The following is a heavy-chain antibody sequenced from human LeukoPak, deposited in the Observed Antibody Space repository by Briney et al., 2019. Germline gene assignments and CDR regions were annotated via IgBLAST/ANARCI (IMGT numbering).Heavy chain of an antibody. CDR1: GGSISSSSYY. J-gene: IGHJ5*02. Sequence: SETLSLTCTVSGGSISSSSYYWSWIRQPAGKGLEWIGRIYTSGSTNYNPSLKSRVTMSVDTSKNQFSLKLSSVTAADTAVYYCARGTWNCSSTSCYVDWFDPWGQGTLVTVSS. V-gene: IGHV4-61*02. D-gene: IGHD2-2*01. CDR2: IYTSGST. CDR3: ARGTWNCSSTSCYVDWFDP.